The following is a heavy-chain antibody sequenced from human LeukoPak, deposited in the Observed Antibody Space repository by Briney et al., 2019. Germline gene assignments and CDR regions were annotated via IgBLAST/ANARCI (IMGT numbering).Heavy chain of an antibody. J-gene: IGHJ4*02. V-gene: IGHV3-30*02. CDR1: GFTFSSYG. D-gene: IGHD3-22*01. CDR3: AKDLMIVVVPTYY. CDR2: IRYDGSNK. Sequence: PGGSLRLSCAASGFTFSSYGMHWVRQAPGKGLEWVAFIRYDGSNKYYADSVKGRFTISRDNSKNTLYLQMNSLRAEDTAVYYCAKDLMIVVVPTYYWGQGTLVTVSS.